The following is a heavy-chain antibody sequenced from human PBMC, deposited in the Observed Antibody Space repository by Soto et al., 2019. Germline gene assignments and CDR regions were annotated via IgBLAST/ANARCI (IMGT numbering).Heavy chain of an antibody. CDR2: IYWDGDR. Sequence: QITLKESGPTLLEPTQTLTLTCSFSGFSLTSSGVGVGWLRQAPGKALECLGIIYWDGDRRYNPSLRQRLTNTKDTLKKQMVHTMTYMEPVDTATYYCAHRVPYYSYWDVGWFDPWGQGTLVTVS. CDR3: AHRVPYYSYWDVGWFDP. CDR1: GFSLTSSGVG. V-gene: IGHV2-5*02. D-gene: IGHD2-8*02. J-gene: IGHJ5*02.